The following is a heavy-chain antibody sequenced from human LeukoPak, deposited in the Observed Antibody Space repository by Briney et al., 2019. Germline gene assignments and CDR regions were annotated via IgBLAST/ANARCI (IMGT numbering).Heavy chain of an antibody. D-gene: IGHD5-18*01. V-gene: IGHV3-30*04. J-gene: IGHJ4*02. CDR2: ISYDGSNK. Sequence: GGSLRLSCAASGFSFSGYAMHWVRQAPGKGLEWVALISYDGSNKKYADSVKGRFTISRDNSKNSLYLQMNSLRAEDTAVYYCARSYGDTAMVSEDNYFDYWGQGTLVTVSS. CDR3: ARSYGDTAMVSEDNYFDY. CDR1: GFSFSGYA.